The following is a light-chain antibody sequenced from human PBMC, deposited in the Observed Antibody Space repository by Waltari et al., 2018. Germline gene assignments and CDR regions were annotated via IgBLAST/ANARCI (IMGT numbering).Light chain of an antibody. CDR3: AAWDDSLGGSVA. CDR2: RDH. CDR1: SSNIGNYY. J-gene: IGLJ2*01. V-gene: IGLV1-47*01. Sequence: QSVLTQPPSASGTPGQRATISCSGSSSNIGNYYVYWYQHLPGTAPKLLFYRDHPRASGVPDRFSVSKSGTSASLAISGLRSEDEADYYCAAWDDSLGGSVAFGGGTKLTVL.